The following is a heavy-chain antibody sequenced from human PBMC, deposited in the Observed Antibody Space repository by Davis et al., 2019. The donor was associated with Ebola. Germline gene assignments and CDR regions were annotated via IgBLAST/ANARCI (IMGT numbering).Heavy chain of an antibody. J-gene: IGHJ3*01. D-gene: IGHD1-7*01. CDR2: ISSYSSYI. V-gene: IGHV3-21*01. CDR3: ARVENYWPSDFFDL. CDR1: GFTFNSYS. Sequence: GESLKISCAASGFTFNSYSMNWVRQAPGKGLEWVSSISSYSSYIYYADSVKGRFTISRDNAKNSLYLQMNSLRGEDTAVYYCARVENYWPSDFFDLWGHGTMVTVSS.